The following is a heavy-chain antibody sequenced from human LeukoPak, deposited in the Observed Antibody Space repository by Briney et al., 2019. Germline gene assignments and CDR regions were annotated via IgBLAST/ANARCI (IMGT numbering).Heavy chain of an antibody. CDR2: VSGSGDST. CDR3: AKVRGTIRGAFDI. CDR1: GFSFSVYA. D-gene: IGHD3-3*01. Sequence: GGSLRLSCTASGFSFSVYAMSWVRQAPGKGLEWVSGVSGSGDSTYYADSVKGRFTISRDNSKNTLYLQMNSLRAEDTAVYYCAKVRGTIRGAFDIWGQGTMVTVSS. J-gene: IGHJ3*02. V-gene: IGHV3-23*01.